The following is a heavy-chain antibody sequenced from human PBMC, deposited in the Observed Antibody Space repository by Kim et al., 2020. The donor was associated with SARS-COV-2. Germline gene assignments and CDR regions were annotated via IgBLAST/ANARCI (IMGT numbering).Heavy chain of an antibody. CDR3: ARVPSCTSTSCYRGMDV. CDR2: INPYSGDT. Sequence: ASVKVSCKASGYTFTDYYIHWVRQAPGQGLEWMGWINPYSGDTNYAQKSQGRVTMTRDTSINTAYMELGRLSSDDTAVYYCARVPSCTSTSCYRGMDVWGQGTTVTVSS. D-gene: IGHD2-2*02. V-gene: IGHV1-2*02. CDR1: GYTFTDYY. J-gene: IGHJ6*02.